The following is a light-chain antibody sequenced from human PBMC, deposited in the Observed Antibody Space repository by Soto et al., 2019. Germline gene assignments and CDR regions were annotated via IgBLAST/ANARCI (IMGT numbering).Light chain of an antibody. V-gene: IGKV3-20*01. CDR3: QQYGASPIT. CDR2: GAF. CDR1: QSVSDNN. J-gene: IGKJ3*01. Sequence: EIVLTQSPGTLSLSPGERAILSCRASQSVSDNNLAWYQQKPGQAPRLPMYGAFFRVTGVPDRFSGSASGVDFTLTISRLEPEDFAVYFCQQYGASPITFGPGTKVDT.